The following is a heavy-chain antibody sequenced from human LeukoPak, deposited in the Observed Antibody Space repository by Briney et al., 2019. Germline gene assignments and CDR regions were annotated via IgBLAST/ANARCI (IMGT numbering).Heavy chain of an antibody. CDR2: ISAYNGNT. V-gene: IGHV1-18*01. Sequence: ASVKVSCKASGYTFTSYGISWVRQAPGQGREWMGWISAYNGNTNYAQKLQGRVTMTTDTSTSTAYMELRSLRSDDTAVYYCARVIHPNYYYDSSGYLDYWGQGTLVTVSS. CDR1: GYTFTSYG. J-gene: IGHJ4*02. D-gene: IGHD3-22*01. CDR3: ARVIHPNYYYDSSGYLDY.